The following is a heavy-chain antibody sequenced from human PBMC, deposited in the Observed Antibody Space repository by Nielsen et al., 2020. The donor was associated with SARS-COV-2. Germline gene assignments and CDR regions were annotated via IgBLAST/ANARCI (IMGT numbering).Heavy chain of an antibody. V-gene: IGHV3-9*01. CDR3: AKGGLRYFDWFDY. Sequence: SLKISCAASGFTFDDYAMHWVRQAPGKGLEWVSGISWNSGSIGYADSVKGRFTISRDNAKNSLYLQMNSLRAEDTALYYCAKGGLRYFDWFDYWGQGTLVTVSS. D-gene: IGHD3-9*01. CDR2: ISWNSGSI. CDR1: GFTFDDYA. J-gene: IGHJ4*02.